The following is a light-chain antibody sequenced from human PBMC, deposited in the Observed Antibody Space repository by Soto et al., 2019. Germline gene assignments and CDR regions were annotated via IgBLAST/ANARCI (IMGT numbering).Light chain of an antibody. CDR1: QSISSC. CDR3: QQYNSYSWT. J-gene: IGKJ1*01. Sequence: DIQMTQSPSTLSASVGDRVTITCRASQSISSCLAWYQQKPGKAPKLLIYDASSLESGVPSSFRGSGSGTGFTLTSSGLQPDDFETDYRQQYNSYSWTFGQGTKMEIK. CDR2: DAS. V-gene: IGKV1-5*01.